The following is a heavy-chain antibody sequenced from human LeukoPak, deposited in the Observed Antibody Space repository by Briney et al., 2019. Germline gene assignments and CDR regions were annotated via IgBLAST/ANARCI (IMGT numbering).Heavy chain of an antibody. J-gene: IGHJ3*02. V-gene: IGHV3-53*01. D-gene: IGHD3-10*01. Sequence: GGSLRLSCAASGFTVSSNYMSWVRQAPGKGLEWVSVIYSSGSTYYADSVKGRFTISRDNPKNTLYLQMNSLRVEDTAVYYCARVHWGNYYLNAFDIWGQGTMVTVSS. CDR2: IYSSGST. CDR3: ARVHWGNYYLNAFDI. CDR1: GFTVSSNY.